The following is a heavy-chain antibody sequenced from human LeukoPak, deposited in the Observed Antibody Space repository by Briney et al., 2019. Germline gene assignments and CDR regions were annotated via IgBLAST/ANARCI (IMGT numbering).Heavy chain of an antibody. D-gene: IGHD3-10*01. J-gene: IGHJ4*02. CDR3: ARGHYYGSGSYYSGGHYDY. Sequence: GASVKVSCKASGYTFTGYYMHWVRQAPGQGLEWMGWINPNSGGTNYAQKFQGRVTMTRDTSISTAYMELSRLRSDDTAVYYCARGHYYGSGSYYSGGHYDYWGQGTLVTVSS. CDR2: INPNSGGT. V-gene: IGHV1-2*02. CDR1: GYTFTGYY.